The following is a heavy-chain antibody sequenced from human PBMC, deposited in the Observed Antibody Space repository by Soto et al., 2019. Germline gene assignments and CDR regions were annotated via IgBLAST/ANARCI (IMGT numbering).Heavy chain of an antibody. J-gene: IGHJ4*02. Sequence: QVQLVESGGGVVQPGRSLRLSCAASGFTFSSYGMHWVRQAPGKGLEWVAFISFDGSNKYYADSVRGRFTISRDNSKKTLYLQMNSLRAEDTAVYYCAKVQSLQLSAVDYWGQGTLVTVSS. V-gene: IGHV3-30*18. CDR2: ISFDGSNK. D-gene: IGHD4-4*01. CDR1: GFTFSSYG. CDR3: AKVQSLQLSAVDY.